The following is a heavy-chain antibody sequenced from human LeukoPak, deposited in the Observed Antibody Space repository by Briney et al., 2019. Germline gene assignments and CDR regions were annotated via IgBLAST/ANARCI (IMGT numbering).Heavy chain of an antibody. CDR1: GGTFSSYA. V-gene: IGHV1-69*05. Sequence: ASVKVSCKASGGTFSSYAISWVRQAPGQGLEWMGRIIPIFGTANYAQKFQGRVTITTDKYTSTAYMELSSLRSEDTAVYYCARGRAVAGPGDYWGQRTLVTVSS. D-gene: IGHD6-19*01. J-gene: IGHJ4*02. CDR3: ARGRAVAGPGDY. CDR2: IIPIFGTA.